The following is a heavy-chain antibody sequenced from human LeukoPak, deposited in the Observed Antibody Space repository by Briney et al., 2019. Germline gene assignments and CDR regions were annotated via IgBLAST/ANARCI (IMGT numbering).Heavy chain of an antibody. CDR1: GFTLSSKS. D-gene: IGHD4/OR15-4a*01. CDR3: ARRAGAYSHPYDY. V-gene: IGHV3-53*01. CDR2: IYRDKK. J-gene: IGHJ4*02. Sequence: GGSVRLSCTVSGFTLSSKSMRWVGQARGRGMEGVAFIYRDKKHYSDSVKGLFTISRDNSNNTLYLQMNSLRADDTAVYYCARRAGAYSHPYDYWGQGTLVTVSS.